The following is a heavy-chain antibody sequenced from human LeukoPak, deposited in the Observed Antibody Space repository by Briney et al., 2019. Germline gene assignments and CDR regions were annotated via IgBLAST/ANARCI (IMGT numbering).Heavy chain of an antibody. V-gene: IGHV4-34*01. J-gene: IGHJ4*02. CDR2: INHSGNT. D-gene: IGHD4-17*01. Sequence: SENLSLNCAGYGGSFSGFYWGWIRQPPGKGLEWIGEINHSGNTNYNPSLKSRVTISVDTSKNQFSLKLSSVTAADTAVYYCASTRYLYGKIDYWGQGTLVTVSS. CDR3: ASTRYLYGKIDY. CDR1: GGSFSGFY.